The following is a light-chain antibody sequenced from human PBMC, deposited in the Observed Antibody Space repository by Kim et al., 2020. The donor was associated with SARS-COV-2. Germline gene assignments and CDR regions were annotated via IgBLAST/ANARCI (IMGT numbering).Light chain of an antibody. CDR2: DAS. Sequence: EIVMTQSPATLSVSPGEGATLSCRASQSVSSNLAWYQQKPGQAPRLLVYDASTRATGIPARFSGSGSGTYFNLSISSLQSEDFAVYYCQQYNNWPPVLLSFGGGTKVDIK. CDR1: QSVSSN. CDR3: QQYNNWPPVLLS. V-gene: IGKV3-15*01. J-gene: IGKJ4*01.